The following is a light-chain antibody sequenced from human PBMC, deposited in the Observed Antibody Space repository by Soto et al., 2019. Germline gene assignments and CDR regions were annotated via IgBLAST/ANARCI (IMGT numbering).Light chain of an antibody. CDR3: QHYENLPYT. CDR2: DIS. CDR1: QVITNY. Sequence: DIQLTQSASSLSASGGDRVTITCQASQVITNYLNWYQQKPGKAPKLLIYDISTLEIGVPSRLGGSGSGTHFTFTITGLQPEDIATYYCQHYENLPYTFGQGTKLEI. V-gene: IGKV1-33*01. J-gene: IGKJ2*01.